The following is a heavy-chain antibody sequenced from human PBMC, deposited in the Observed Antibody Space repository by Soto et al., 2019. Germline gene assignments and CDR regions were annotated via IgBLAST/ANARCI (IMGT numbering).Heavy chain of an antibody. Sequence: ASVKVSCKASGYTFTSYGIGWVRQPPGQELEGMGWISAYNGNTKYAQKLQGRVTMTTDTSTSTAYMELRSLRSDDTAVYYCARRTYYDSSGDFDYWGQGTLVTVSS. CDR1: GYTFTSYG. J-gene: IGHJ4*02. CDR3: ARRTYYDSSGDFDY. V-gene: IGHV1-18*04. D-gene: IGHD3-22*01. CDR2: ISAYNGNT.